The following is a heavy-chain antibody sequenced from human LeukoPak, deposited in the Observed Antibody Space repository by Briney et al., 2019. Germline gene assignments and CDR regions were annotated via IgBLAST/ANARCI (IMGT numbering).Heavy chain of an antibody. CDR1: GFSFSSYG. CDR3: AKDLEATTRGFDY. D-gene: IGHD5-12*01. J-gene: IGHJ4*02. CDR2: ISYDGSNK. V-gene: IGHV3-30*18. Sequence: GRPLRLSCAASGFSFSSYGMHWARQAPGKGLEWVAVISYDGSNKYYALSVKGRFTISRDNSKNTLYLQMSSLRAEDTAVYYCAKDLEATTRGFDYWGQGSRVTVSS.